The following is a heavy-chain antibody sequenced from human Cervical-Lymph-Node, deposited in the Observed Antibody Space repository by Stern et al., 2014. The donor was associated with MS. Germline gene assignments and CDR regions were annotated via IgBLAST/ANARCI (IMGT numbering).Heavy chain of an antibody. CDR1: GYNFTSYA. CDR3: ARDPFNY. CDR2: INGGNGNT. V-gene: IGHV1-3*01. Sequence: VQLVESGAEVKKPGASVKVSCKTSGYNFTSYAIHWVRQAPGQRPEWMGWINGGNGNTAYSQKFQDRVIITRVKSVTTASMELASLTFEDTAMYFCARDPFNYWGQGTLVTVSS. J-gene: IGHJ4*02.